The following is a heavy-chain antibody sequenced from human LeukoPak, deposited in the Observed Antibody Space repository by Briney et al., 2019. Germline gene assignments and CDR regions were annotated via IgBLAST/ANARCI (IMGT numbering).Heavy chain of an antibody. D-gene: IGHD3-10*01. CDR1: GYTFTSYD. CDR3: ARASIMVRGVIGWFDP. CDR2: MNPNSGNT. Sequence: ASVKVSCKASGYTFTSYDINWVRQATGQGLEWMGWMNPNSGNTGYAQKFQGRVTMTRNTSISTAYMELSSLRSEDTAVYYCARASIMVRGVIGWFDPWGQGTLVTVSS. J-gene: IGHJ5*02. V-gene: IGHV1-8*01.